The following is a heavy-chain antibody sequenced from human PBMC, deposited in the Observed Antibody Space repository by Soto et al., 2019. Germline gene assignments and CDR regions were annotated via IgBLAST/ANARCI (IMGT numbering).Heavy chain of an antibody. CDR1: GFTFSTYT. Sequence: GGSLRLSCEAFGFTFSTYTMNWVRQAPGKGLEWVSYISSSGRTISYADPVKGRFSISRDNAKNSLYLQMNSLRGEDTAVYYCARASGIMVAQKYFDFWGKGTLVTVSS. J-gene: IGHJ4*02. V-gene: IGHV3-48*04. CDR3: ARASGIMVAQKYFDF. CDR2: ISSSGRTI. D-gene: IGHD2-8*01.